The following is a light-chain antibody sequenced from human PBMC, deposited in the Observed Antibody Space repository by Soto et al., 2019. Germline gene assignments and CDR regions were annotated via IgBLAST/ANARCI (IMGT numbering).Light chain of an antibody. J-gene: IGLJ1*01. Sequence: QSVLTQPPSASGTPGQRVTISCSGSSSNLGTNTVNWYRHLPGTAPKLLIYRNNERPSGVPDRFSGSKSGTSASLAISGLQFEDEADYYCAAWDDSLNGYVFGTGTKLTVL. CDR2: RNN. V-gene: IGLV1-44*01. CDR1: SSNLGTNT. CDR3: AAWDDSLNGYV.